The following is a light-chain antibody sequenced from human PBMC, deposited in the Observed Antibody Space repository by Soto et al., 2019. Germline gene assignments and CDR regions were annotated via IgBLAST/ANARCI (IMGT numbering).Light chain of an antibody. CDR1: SSDVGTYNL. V-gene: IGLV2-23*01. CDR2: EGT. Sequence: QSALTQPASVSGSPGQSMTISCTGASSDVGTYNLVSWYQQHPGKAPKLIIYEGTKRPSGVSNRFSGSKSGNTASLTISGLQAEDESDYYCCSYAGSSNVIFGGGTKLTVL. CDR3: CSYAGSSNVI. J-gene: IGLJ2*01.